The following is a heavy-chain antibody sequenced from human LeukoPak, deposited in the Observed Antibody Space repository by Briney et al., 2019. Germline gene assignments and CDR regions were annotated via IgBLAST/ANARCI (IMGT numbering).Heavy chain of an antibody. CDR1: GFTFSSYS. CDR3: ASERTLVPESAFDI. J-gene: IGHJ3*02. CDR2: ISSSSSYI. Sequence: GGTLRLSCAASGFTFSSYSMNWVRQAPGKGLEWVSSISSSSSYIYYADSVKGRFTIFRDNAKNSLYLQMNSLRAEDTAVYYCASERTLVPESAFDIWGQGTMVTVSS. V-gene: IGHV3-21*01. D-gene: IGHD2-2*01.